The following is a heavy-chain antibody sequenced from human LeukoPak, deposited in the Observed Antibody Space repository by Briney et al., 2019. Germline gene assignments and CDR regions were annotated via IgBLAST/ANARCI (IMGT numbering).Heavy chain of an antibody. Sequence: ASVTVSCKASGYTFTSYYMHWVRQAPGQGLEWMGTINPSGGSTSYAQKFQGRVTMTRDTSTSTVNMELSSLRSEHTAVYYCARDRKLSSGWSEFDYWGQGTLVTVSS. V-gene: IGHV1-46*01. CDR2: INPSGGST. J-gene: IGHJ4*02. CDR1: GYTFTSYY. CDR3: ARDRKLSSGWSEFDY. D-gene: IGHD6-19*01.